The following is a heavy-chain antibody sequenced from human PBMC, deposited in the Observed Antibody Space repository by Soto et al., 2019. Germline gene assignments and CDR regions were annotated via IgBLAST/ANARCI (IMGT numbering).Heavy chain of an antibody. Sequence: QVQLQESGPGLVKPSQTLSLTCTVSGGSISSGGYYWSWIRQYPGKGLEWIGYIYYSGSTYYNASLKSRVTISVDTSKNQFSLKLSSVTAADTAMYYCARNPVDYYYYGMDVWGQGTTVTVSS. CDR3: ARNPVDYYYYGMDV. CDR1: GGSISSGGYY. V-gene: IGHV4-31*03. CDR2: IYYSGST. J-gene: IGHJ6*02.